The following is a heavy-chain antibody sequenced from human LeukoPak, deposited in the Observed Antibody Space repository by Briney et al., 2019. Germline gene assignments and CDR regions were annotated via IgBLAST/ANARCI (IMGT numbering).Heavy chain of an antibody. CDR2: IFYSGST. J-gene: IGHJ3*02. CDR3: AKSNGYGLVDI. CDR1: GGSFSGYY. D-gene: IGHD3-10*01. V-gene: IGHV4-34*12. Sequence: PSETLSLTCAVYGGSFSGYYWSWIRQPPGKGLEWIGNIFYSGSTYYSPSLSSRVTISLDTARNQFSLKMNSVTAADTAVYYCAKSNGYGLVDIWGQGTVVTVSS.